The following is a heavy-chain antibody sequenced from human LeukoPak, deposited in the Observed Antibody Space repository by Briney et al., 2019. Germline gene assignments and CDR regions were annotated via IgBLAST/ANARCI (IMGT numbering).Heavy chain of an antibody. CDR2: IYYSGST. CDR1: GGSMTGYH. Sequence: SETLSLTCTVSGGSMTGYHWTWIRQPPGKGLEWIGYIYYSGSTYYNPSLKSRVTISVDTSKNQFSLKLSSVTAADTAVYYCARGQQLPEYYFDYWGQGTLVTVSS. D-gene: IGHD6-13*01. CDR3: ARGQQLPEYYFDY. J-gene: IGHJ4*02. V-gene: IGHV4-30-4*08.